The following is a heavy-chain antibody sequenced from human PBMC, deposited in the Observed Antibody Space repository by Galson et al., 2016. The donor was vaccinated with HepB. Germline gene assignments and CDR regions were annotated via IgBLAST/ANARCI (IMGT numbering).Heavy chain of an antibody. V-gene: IGHV4-30-4*01. CDR2: IYYSGST. CDR1: RGSISNGDYY. J-gene: IGHJ4*02. Sequence: LSLTCTVSRGSISNGDYYWSWIRQPPGKGLEWIGYIYYSGSTYYNPSLKSRVTISVDTSKNQFSLRLNSVTAADTAVYYCARRDYYGSGLDCWGQGTLVTVSS. CDR3: ARRDYYGSGLDC. D-gene: IGHD3-10*01.